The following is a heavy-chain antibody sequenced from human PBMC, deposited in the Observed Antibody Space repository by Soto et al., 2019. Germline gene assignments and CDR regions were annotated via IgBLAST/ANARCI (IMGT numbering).Heavy chain of an antibody. J-gene: IGHJ4*01. D-gene: IGHD3-22*01. V-gene: IGHV3-23*01. Sequence: IYWFRQAPGKWLQWVSGISGSGSGTYYADSVKGRFTICRDNSKNTLYLQMNSLRAEAMAVYYCAKGRAGYYDTFDYWGHGTLVTVSS. CDR2: ISGSGSGT. CDR3: AKGRAGYYDTFDY.